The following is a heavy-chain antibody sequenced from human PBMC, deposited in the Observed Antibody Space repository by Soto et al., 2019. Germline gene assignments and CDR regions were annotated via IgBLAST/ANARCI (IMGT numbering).Heavy chain of an antibody. D-gene: IGHD3-3*01. V-gene: IGHV6-1*01. CDR3: ARTHYDFWSGYYPYYYYYYGMDA. CDR2: TYYRSKLYN. Sequence: SQTLSLTFAISGDSVSSNSAAWNCISQSPSRGLEWLGRTYYRSKLYNDYAVSVKSRITINPDTSKNQFSLQLNSVTPEDTAVYYCARTHYDFWSGYYPYYYYYYGMDAWGQGTTVTVSS. J-gene: IGHJ6*02. CDR1: GDSVSSNSAA.